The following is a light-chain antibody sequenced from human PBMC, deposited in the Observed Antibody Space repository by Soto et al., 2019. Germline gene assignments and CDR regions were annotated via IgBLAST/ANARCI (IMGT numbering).Light chain of an antibody. CDR1: QSISRN. J-gene: IGKJ5*01. Sequence: DLQMTQSPSSLSASVGDRVTITCRASQSISRNLNWYQHKPGKAPKLLIYAASSLQNGVPSRFSGGGAGTECTLSISSLQPEDFGTYYCQQSYTTASITFGQGTRLEIK. CDR2: AAS. CDR3: QQSYTTASIT. V-gene: IGKV1-39*01.